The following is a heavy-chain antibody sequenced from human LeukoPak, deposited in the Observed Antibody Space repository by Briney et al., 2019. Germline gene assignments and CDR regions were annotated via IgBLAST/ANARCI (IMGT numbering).Heavy chain of an antibody. CDR2: IYYSGST. D-gene: IGHD3-10*01. CDR1: GGSISSSSYY. J-gene: IGHJ4*02. CDR3: ARLHYYGSGSYLPDY. V-gene: IGHV4-39*07. Sequence: SETLSLTCTVSGGSISSSSYYWGWIRQPPGKGLEWIGSIYYSGSTYYNPSLKSRVTISVDTSKNQFSLKLSSVTAADTAVYYCARLHYYGSGSYLPDYWGQGTPVTVSS.